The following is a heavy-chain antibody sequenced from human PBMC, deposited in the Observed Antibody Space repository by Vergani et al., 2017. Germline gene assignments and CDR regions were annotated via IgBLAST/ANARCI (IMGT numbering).Heavy chain of an antibody. J-gene: IGHJ6*02. D-gene: IGHD2-2*01. CDR1: GYTFTSYG. CDR3: AREGYCSSTSCYEGGYYYYYGMDV. CDR2: ISAYNGNT. Sequence: QVPLVQSGAEVKKPGASVKVSCKASGYTFTSYGISWVRQAPGQGLEWMGWISAYNGNTNYAQKLQGRVTMTTDTSTSTAYMELRSLRSDDTAVYYCAREGYCSSTSCYEGGYYYYYGMDVWGQGTTVTVSS. V-gene: IGHV1-18*01.